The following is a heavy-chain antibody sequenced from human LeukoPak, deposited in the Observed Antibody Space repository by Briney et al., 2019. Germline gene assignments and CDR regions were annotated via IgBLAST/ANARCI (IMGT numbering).Heavy chain of an antibody. V-gene: IGHV3-23*01. CDR2: ISGSGGST. J-gene: IGHJ4*02. CDR3: AKEVVATSDPIDY. Sequence: GLEWVSAISGSGGSTYYADSVKGRFTISRDNSKNTLYLQMNSLRAEDTAVYYCAKEVVATSDPIDYWGQGTLVTVSS. D-gene: IGHD5-12*01.